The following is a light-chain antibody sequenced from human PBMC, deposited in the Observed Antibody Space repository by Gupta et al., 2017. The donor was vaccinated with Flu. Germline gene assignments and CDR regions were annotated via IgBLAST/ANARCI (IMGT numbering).Light chain of an antibody. CDR1: QSISSDY. CDR3: QHSGTERYT. Sequence: GTLSLSPGERATLACRSSQSISSDYVAWYQQKPGQAPRLLIYSASTRATGIPDRFSGSGSGTXFTLTIXGLEPEDFAVYFCQHSGTERYTFGXGTKLEI. CDR2: SAS. V-gene: IGKV3-20*01. J-gene: IGKJ2*01.